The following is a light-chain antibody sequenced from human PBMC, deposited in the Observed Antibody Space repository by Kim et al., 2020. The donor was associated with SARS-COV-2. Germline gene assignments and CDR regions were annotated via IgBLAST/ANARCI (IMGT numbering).Light chain of an antibody. CDR2: DAS. CDR1: QSVSSY. CDR3: QQRRSWPIT. Sequence: EIVLTQSPATLSLSPGERATLSCRVSQSVSSYLAWYEHKPGQAPRLLIYDASNRATGIPARFSGSGSGTDFTLTISSLEPEDFAVYYCQQRRSWPITFGQGTRLEIK. V-gene: IGKV3-11*01. J-gene: IGKJ5*01.